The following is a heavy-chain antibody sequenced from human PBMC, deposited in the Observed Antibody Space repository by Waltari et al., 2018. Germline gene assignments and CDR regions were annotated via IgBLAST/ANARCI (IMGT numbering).Heavy chain of an antibody. CDR1: GFRFGDYW. V-gene: IGHV3-74*01. J-gene: IGHJ4*02. Sequence: EVHLAESGGGVVQPGGSLRLPCNGLGFRFGDYWIARVRQAPGKGLEWVSRINVDGGYISYGDSVKGRFTISRDNAKNTVFLQLNSLRADDTAVYFCARKAGSGYPYGPFYYDNWGQGTLVTVSS. CDR3: ARKAGSGYPYGPFYYDN. CDR2: INVDGGYI. D-gene: IGHD5-12*01.